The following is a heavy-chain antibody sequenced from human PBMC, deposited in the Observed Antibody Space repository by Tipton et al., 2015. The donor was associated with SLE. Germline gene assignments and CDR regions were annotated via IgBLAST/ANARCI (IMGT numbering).Heavy chain of an antibody. D-gene: IGHD2-21*02. CDR2: ISGSGGST. CDR3: AMTSGDSWAFDY. CDR1: GFTVSSHY. J-gene: IGHJ4*02. Sequence: SLRLSCAASGFTVSSHYMTWVRQAPGKGLEWVSAISGSGGSTYYADSVKGRFTISRDNSKNTLYLQMNSLRAEDTAVYYCAMTSGDSWAFDYWGQGTLVTVSS. V-gene: IGHV3-23*01.